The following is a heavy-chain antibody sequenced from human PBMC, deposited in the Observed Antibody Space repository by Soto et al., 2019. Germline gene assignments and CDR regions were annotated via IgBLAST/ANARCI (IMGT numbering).Heavy chain of an antibody. CDR2: IKSKTDGGTT. CDR3: TSARVVYYDFWSGYYDGMDV. CDR1: GFSITNAW. D-gene: IGHD3-3*01. J-gene: IGHJ6*02. Sequence: GVSLRLSCAASGFSITNAWMTWVRQPPGKGLEWVGRIKSKTDGGTTDYAAPVKGRFTISRDDSKNTLYLQMNSLKTEDTAVYYCTSARVVYYDFWSGYYDGMDVWGQGTTVTVSS. V-gene: IGHV3-15*01.